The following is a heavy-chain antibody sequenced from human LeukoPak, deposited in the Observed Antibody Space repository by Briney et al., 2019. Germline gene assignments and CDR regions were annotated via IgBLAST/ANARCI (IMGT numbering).Heavy chain of an antibody. D-gene: IGHD3-3*01. CDR3: ARGFPTLQPYYDFWSGYQTSNWFDP. V-gene: IGHV4-30-4*02. CDR2: IYYSGST. CDR1: GGSISSGDYY. Sequence: SDTLSLTCTVSGGSISSGDYYWSWIRQPPGKGLEWIGYIYYSGSTYYNPSLKSRVTISVDTSKNQFSLKLSSVTAADTAVYYCARGFPTLQPYYDFWSGYQTSNWFDPWGQGTLVTVSS. J-gene: IGHJ5*02.